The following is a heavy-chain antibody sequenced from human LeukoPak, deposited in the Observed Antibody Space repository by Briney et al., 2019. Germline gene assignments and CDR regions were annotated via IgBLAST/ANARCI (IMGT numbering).Heavy chain of an antibody. D-gene: IGHD2-15*01. CDR3: ARRIEV. J-gene: IGHJ4*02. CDR2: IRYGGINK. Sequence: IRYGGINKYYADSVKGRFTISRDNSKNSLYLQMNSLRTEDTAVYYCARRIEVWGQGTLVTVSS. V-gene: IGHV3-30*02.